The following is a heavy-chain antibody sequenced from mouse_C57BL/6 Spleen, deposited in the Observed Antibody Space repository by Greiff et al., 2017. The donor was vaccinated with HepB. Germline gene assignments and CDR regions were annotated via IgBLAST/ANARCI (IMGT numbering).Heavy chain of an antibody. CDR2: IDPSDSET. CDR3: SIYYDYDGNFDY. CDR1: GYTFTSYW. V-gene: IGHV1-52*01. Sequence: QVQLQQPGAELVRPGSSVKLSCKASGYTFTSYWMHWVKQRPIQGLEWIGNIDPSDSETHYNQKFKDKATLTVDKSPSTAYMQLSSLTSEDSAVYYCSIYYDYDGNFDYWGQGTTLTVSS. D-gene: IGHD2-4*01. J-gene: IGHJ2*01.